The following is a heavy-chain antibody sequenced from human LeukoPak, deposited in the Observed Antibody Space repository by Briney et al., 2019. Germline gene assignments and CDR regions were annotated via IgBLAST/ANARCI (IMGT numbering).Heavy chain of an antibody. CDR3: ARARRLTSITMVRGAYHAFDI. D-gene: IGHD3-10*01. V-gene: IGHV4-59*01. J-gene: IGHJ3*02. CDR1: GGSISSYY. Sequence: PSETLSLTCTVSGGSISSYYWSWIRQPPGKGLEWIGYIYYSGSTNYNPSLKSRVTISVDTSKNQFSLKLSSVTAGDTAVYYCARARRLTSITMVRGAYHAFDIWGQGTMVTVSS. CDR2: IYYSGST.